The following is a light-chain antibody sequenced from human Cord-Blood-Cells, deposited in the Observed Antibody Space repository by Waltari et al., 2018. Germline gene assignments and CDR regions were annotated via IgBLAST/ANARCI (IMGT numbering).Light chain of an antibody. CDR1: SSDVGGYNY. Sequence: QSALTQPASVSGSPGPSITISCTGTSSDVGGYNYVSSYQQHPGKAPKLMIYDFSKRPSWVSNHSSGTKSGNTASLTLAGLQAEDEADYYCSSYTSSSTWVFGVGSKLTVL. CDR2: DFS. V-gene: IGLV2-14*01. CDR3: SSYTSSSTWV. J-gene: IGLJ3*02.